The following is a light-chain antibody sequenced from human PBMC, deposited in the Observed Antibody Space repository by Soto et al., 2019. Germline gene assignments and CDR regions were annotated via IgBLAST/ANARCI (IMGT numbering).Light chain of an antibody. CDR3: VQALQSPR. J-gene: IGKJ3*01. CDR2: LGS. CDR1: ENLLHSNGFNY. Sequence: DIVMTQSPLSLPFTHGEPASISFRSSENLLHSNGFNYLDWYLQNPGQSLQLMLYLGSNRASRGPERFSGRVSGTDFTLKVTSVETEDVVVYDGVQALQSPRFGPGAKVVI. V-gene: IGKV2-28*01.